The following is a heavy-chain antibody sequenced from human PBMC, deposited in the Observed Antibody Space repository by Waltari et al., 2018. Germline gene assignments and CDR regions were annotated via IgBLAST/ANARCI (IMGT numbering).Heavy chain of an antibody. Sequence: QVQLVESGGGVVQPGGSLRLSCAASGFTFRRYGSDWVRQDPGKGLEWVAFIRYDGSNKYYADSVKGRFTISRDNSKNTLYLQMNSLRAEDTAVYYCANLPRITMVSGYFDYWGQGTLVTVSS. CDR2: IRYDGSNK. CDR3: ANLPRITMVSGYFDY. D-gene: IGHD3-10*01. CDR1: GFTFRRYG. V-gene: IGHV3-30*02. J-gene: IGHJ4*02.